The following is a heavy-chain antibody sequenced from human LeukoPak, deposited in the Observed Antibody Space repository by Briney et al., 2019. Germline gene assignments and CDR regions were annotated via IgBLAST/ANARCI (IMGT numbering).Heavy chain of an antibody. CDR1: GYTFSNYG. CDR3: AREQWRVSFDY. D-gene: IGHD2-8*01. CDR2: ISPHNGHT. J-gene: IGHJ4*02. Sequence: ASVKVSCKATGYTFSNYGISWVRQAPGQGLEWMAWISPHNGHTNYVQAFRGRVTLTTDTSSSTAYMELRSLTSDDTAMYYCAREQWRVSFDYWGQGTVVTVSS. V-gene: IGHV1-18*01.